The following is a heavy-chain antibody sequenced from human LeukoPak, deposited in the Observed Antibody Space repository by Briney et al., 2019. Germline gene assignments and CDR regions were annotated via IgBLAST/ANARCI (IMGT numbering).Heavy chain of an antibody. CDR3: ARGLRDGLTGNDVLDV. J-gene: IGHJ3*01. Sequence: GASVKVSCKASGYTFTSYGISWVRQAPGQGLEWMGWISAYNGNTNYAQKLQGRVTMTTDTSTSTAYMELRSLRSDDTAVYYCARGLRDGLTGNDVLDVWGLGTMVIVTS. CDR1: GYTFTSYG. CDR2: ISAYNGNT. D-gene: IGHD3-9*01. V-gene: IGHV1-18*01.